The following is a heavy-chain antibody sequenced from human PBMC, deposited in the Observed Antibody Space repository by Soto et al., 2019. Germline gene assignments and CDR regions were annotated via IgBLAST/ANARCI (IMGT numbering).Heavy chain of an antibody. CDR2: INPDGTSS. D-gene: IGHD2-2*01. CDR3: AHSTTLNWFDP. Sequence: PGGSLRLSCAASGLTLGNYWMHWVRQAPGKGLVWVSRINPDGTSSNSADSVRGRFTISRDNAKNTVYLEMNSLRDEDTAVYYCAHSTTLNWFDPWGQGTLVTVSS. V-gene: IGHV3-74*01. J-gene: IGHJ5*02. CDR1: GLTLGNYW.